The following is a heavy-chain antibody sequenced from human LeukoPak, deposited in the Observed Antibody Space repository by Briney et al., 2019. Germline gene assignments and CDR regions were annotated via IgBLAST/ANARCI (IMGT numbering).Heavy chain of an antibody. CDR3: ARGSLDDYGGNSARYNWFDA. D-gene: IGHD4-23*01. J-gene: IGHJ5*02. V-gene: IGHV4-59*11. Sequence: SETLSLTCTVSGGSITSHYWSWIRQSPEKGLEWIGYICYSANTNYNPSHKSRVTILVDTPKNHFSLRLSSVTAADTAVYYCARGSLDDYGGNSARYNWFDAWGQGILVTVSS. CDR2: ICYSANT. CDR1: GGSITSHY.